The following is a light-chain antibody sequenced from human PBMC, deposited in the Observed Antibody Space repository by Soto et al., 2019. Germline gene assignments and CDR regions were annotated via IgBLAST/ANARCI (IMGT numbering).Light chain of an antibody. CDR2: EVN. CDR3: CSFTSSNTHV. V-gene: IGLV2-23*02. CDR1: ISDVGNYNL. Sequence: QSALTQPASVSGSPGQSITISCIGIISDVGNYNLVSWYQQHPGKVPKLILFEVNKRPSGVSGRFSGSKSGNTASLTISGLQAEDEADYYCCSFTSSNTHVFGTGTKVTVL. J-gene: IGLJ1*01.